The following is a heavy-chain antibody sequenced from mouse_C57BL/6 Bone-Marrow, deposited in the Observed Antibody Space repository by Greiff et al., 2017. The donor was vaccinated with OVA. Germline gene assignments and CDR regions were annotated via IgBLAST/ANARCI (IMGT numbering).Heavy chain of an antibody. CDR2: IYPRSGNT. D-gene: IGHD2-1*01. J-gene: IGHJ1*03. CDR3: ARWRGNYWYFDV. Sequence: QVQLQQSGAELARPGASVKLSCKASGYTFTSYGISWVKQRTGQGLEWIGEIYPRSGNTYYNEKFKGKATLTADKSSSTAYMELRSLTSEDSAVYYCARWRGNYWYFDVWGTGTTVTVSS. V-gene: IGHV1-81*01. CDR1: GYTFTSYG.